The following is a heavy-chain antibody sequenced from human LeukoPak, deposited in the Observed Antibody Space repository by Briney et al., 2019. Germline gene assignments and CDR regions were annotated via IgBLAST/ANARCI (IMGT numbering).Heavy chain of an antibody. J-gene: IGHJ4*02. CDR3: AELYGDYGGNYFDY. D-gene: IGHD4-17*01. CDR2: INWNSGST. CDR1: GFTFDDYG. Sequence: GGSLRLSCAASGFTFDDYGMSWVRQAPGKGLEWVSGINWNSGSTGYADSVKGRFTISRDNAKNSLYLQMNSLRAEDTAVYYCAELYGDYGGNYFDYWGQGTLVTVSS. V-gene: IGHV3-20*04.